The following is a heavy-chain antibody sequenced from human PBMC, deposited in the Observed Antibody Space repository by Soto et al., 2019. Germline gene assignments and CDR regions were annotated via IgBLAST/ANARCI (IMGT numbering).Heavy chain of an antibody. CDR3: ARDGDYSNYVNWLDP. Sequence: ASVKVSCKASGYTFTSYGISWVRQAPGQGLEWMGWISAYNGNTNYAQKLQGRVTMTTDTSTRTAYMELRSLRSDDTAVYYCARDGDYSNYVNWLDPWGQGTLVTVSS. V-gene: IGHV1-18*01. J-gene: IGHJ5*02. CDR2: ISAYNGNT. CDR1: GYTFTSYG. D-gene: IGHD4-4*01.